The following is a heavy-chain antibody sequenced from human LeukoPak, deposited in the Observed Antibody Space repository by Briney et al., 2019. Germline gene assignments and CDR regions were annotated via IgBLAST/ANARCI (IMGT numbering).Heavy chain of an antibody. Sequence: GGSLRLSCAASGFTFSSYAMNWVRQAPGKGLEWVSTISGSGGSKHYADSVEGRFTISRDNSNNTVYLQMNSLRAEDTAIYYCAKLTSASGAYGVDVWGQGTTVTVSS. CDR2: ISGSGGSK. D-gene: IGHD3-10*01. CDR3: AKLTSASGAYGVDV. J-gene: IGHJ6*02. V-gene: IGHV3-23*01. CDR1: GFTFSSYA.